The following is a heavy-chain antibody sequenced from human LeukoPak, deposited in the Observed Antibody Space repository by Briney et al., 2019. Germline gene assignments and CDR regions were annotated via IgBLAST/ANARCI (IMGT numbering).Heavy chain of an antibody. J-gene: IGHJ4*02. CDR2: IYYSGST. Sequence: SETLSLTCTVSGDSISRSNYYWSWIRQPPGKGLEWIGYIYYSGSTNYNPSLKSRVTISVDTSKNQFSLKLSSVTAADTAMYYCARIRGYSYGRGFYYFDYWGQGTLVTVSS. CDR3: ARIRGYSYGRGFYYFDY. D-gene: IGHD5-18*01. CDR1: GDSISRSNYY. V-gene: IGHV4-61*01.